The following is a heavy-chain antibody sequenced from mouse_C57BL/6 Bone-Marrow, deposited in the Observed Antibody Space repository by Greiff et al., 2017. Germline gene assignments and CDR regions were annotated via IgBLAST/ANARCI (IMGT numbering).Heavy chain of an antibody. D-gene: IGHD2-4*01. CDR2: ISDGGSYT. V-gene: IGHV5-4*01. CDR3: ARDRRLRRRFAY. J-gene: IGHJ3*01. CDR1: GFTFSSYA. Sequence: EVHLVESGGGLVKPGGSLKLSCAASGFTFSSYAMSWVRQTPEKRLEWVATISDGGSYTYYPDNVKGRFTISRDNAKNNLYLQMSHLKSEDTAMDYCARDRRLRRRFAYWGQGTLVTVSA.